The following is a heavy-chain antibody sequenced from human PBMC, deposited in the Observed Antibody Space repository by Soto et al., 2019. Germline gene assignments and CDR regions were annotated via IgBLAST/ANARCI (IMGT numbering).Heavy chain of an antibody. Sequence: QLQLQESGPGLVKPSETLSLTCTVSGGSISSSSYYWGWIRQPPGKGLEWIGSIYYSGSTYYNPSLKSRVTISVDTSKNQFSLKLSSVTAADTAVYYCARHYPESTSNVLRYFDWPRQPYYFDYWGQGTLVTVSS. CDR2: IYYSGST. V-gene: IGHV4-39*01. CDR3: ARHYPESTSNVLRYFDWPRQPYYFDY. CDR1: GGSISSSSYY. D-gene: IGHD3-9*01. J-gene: IGHJ4*02.